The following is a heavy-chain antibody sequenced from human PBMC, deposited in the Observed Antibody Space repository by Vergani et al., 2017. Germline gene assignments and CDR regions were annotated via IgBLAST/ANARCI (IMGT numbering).Heavy chain of an antibody. CDR1: GYTFFNYG. V-gene: IGHV1-18*04. D-gene: IGHD3-10*01. J-gene: IGHJ4*02. Sequence: QVQLVQSGPEVKRPGASVKVSCKTSGYTFFNYGVNWIRRAPGKGFEWLGWIRADTGDTKYSEGLQDRVTLTTDSSTNTAYMELRSLKSDDTAVYYCARDGTYYYGSGSFYLFDYWGQGTLVTVSS. CDR3: ARDGTYYYGSGSFYLFDY. CDR2: IRADTGDT.